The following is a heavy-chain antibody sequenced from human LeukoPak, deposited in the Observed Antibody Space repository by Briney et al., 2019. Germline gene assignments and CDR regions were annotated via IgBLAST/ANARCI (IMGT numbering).Heavy chain of an antibody. CDR2: ISGSGGST. Sequence: PGGSLRLSCAASGFTFSSYAMSWVRQAPGKGLEWVSAISGSGGSTYYADSVKGRFTIPGDNSKNTLYLQMNSLRAEDTAVYYCAKDFDSSGYYYAFDIWGQGTMVTVSS. D-gene: IGHD3-22*01. V-gene: IGHV3-23*01. CDR3: AKDFDSSGYYYAFDI. CDR1: GFTFSSYA. J-gene: IGHJ3*02.